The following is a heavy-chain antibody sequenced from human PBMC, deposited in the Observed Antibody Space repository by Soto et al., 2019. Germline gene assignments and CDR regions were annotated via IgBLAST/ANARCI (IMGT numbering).Heavy chain of an antibody. CDR2: INPNSGGT. J-gene: IGHJ6*02. CDR1: GYTFTGYY. D-gene: IGHD2-2*01. Sequence: ASVKVSCKASGYTFTGYYMHWVRQAPGQGLEWMGWINPNSGGTNYAQKFQGWVTMTRDTSISTAYMELSRLRSDDTAVYYCARGKSLGYCSRTSCEGSYGTDYGMDVWGQGTTVTVSS. V-gene: IGHV1-2*04. CDR3: ARGKSLGYCSRTSCEGSYGTDYGMDV.